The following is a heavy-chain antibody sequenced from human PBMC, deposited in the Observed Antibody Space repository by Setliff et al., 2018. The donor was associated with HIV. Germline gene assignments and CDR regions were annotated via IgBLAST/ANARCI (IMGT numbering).Heavy chain of an antibody. V-gene: IGHV4-59*11. CDR3: ARGDIVVRSPPFDD. CDR2: IYYSGST. J-gene: IGHJ4*02. Sequence: PSETLSLTCTVSGGSMNIHYWSWIRQPPGKGLEWIGSIYYSGSTNYNPSLKSRVTISVDTSKNQFSLKLSSVTAADTAVYYCARGDIVVRSPPFDDWGQGTLVTVSS. D-gene: IGHD2-15*01. CDR1: GGSMNIHY.